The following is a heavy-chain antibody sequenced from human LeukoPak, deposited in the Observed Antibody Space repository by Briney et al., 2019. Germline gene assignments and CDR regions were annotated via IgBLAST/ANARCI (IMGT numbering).Heavy chain of an antibody. J-gene: IGHJ5*02. Sequence: SETLSLTCTVSGDSIGSGSYYWSWIRQPAGEGLEWIGRIYSSGRTHYSPSLKSRVAISVDTSKNRFSLRLSSVTAADTAVYYCARDLGGGYSSETWFDPWGQGTLVTVSS. V-gene: IGHV4-61*02. D-gene: IGHD1-26*01. CDR2: IYSSGRT. CDR3: ARDLGGGYSSETWFDP. CDR1: GDSIGSGSYY.